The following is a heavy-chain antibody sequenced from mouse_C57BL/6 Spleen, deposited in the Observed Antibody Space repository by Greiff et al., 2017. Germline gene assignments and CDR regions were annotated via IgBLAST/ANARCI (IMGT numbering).Heavy chain of an antibody. CDR2: IDPSDSYT. Sequence: VQLQQPGAELVKPGASVKLSCKASGYTFTSYWMQWVKQRPGQGLEWIGEIDPSDSYTNYNQKFKGKATLTVDTSSSTAYMQLSSLTSEDSAVYYCARDGLLWAYWGQGTLVTVSA. D-gene: IGHD2-1*01. V-gene: IGHV1-50*01. CDR3: ARDGLLWAY. CDR1: GYTFTSYW. J-gene: IGHJ3*01.